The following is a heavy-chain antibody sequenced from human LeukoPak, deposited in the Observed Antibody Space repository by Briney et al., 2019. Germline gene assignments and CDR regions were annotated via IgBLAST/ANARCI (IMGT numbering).Heavy chain of an antibody. CDR3: ARLRPGMDV. Sequence: GGSLRLSCAASGFTVSSNYMSWVRQAPGKGLEWVSVIYSGGSSVIYSGGSTYYADSVKGRFTISRDNSKNTLYLQMNSLRAEDTAVYYCARLRPGMDVWGQGATVTVSS. CDR1: GFTVSSNY. V-gene: IGHV3-53*01. J-gene: IGHJ6*02. CDR2: IYSGGST.